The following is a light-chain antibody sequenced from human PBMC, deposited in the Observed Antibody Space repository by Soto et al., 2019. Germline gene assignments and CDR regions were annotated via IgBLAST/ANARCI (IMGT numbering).Light chain of an antibody. J-gene: IGLJ3*02. CDR2: EVT. CDR1: SSDVGSHNF. Sequence: QSALTQPASVSGSPGQSITISCTGTSSDVGSHNFVSWYQQRPGKAPKLMIFEVTKRPSGVSSRFSASKSGNTASLTISGVQAEDEADYYCSSYAATTTWVFGGGTQLTVL. V-gene: IGLV2-23*02. CDR3: SSYAATTTWV.